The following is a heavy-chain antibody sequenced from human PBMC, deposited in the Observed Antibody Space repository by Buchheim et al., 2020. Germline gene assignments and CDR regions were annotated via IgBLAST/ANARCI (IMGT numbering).Heavy chain of an antibody. J-gene: IGHJ4*02. CDR2: INHSGST. D-gene: IGHD6-13*01. CDR1: GGSFSGYY. Sequence: QVQLQQWGAGLLKPSETLSLTCAVYGGSFSGYYWSWIRQPPGKGLEWIGEINHSGSTNYNPSLKSRVTISVDTSKNQFFLKLSSVTAADTAVYYCARGRFSIAAAKRAYYFDYWGQGTL. V-gene: IGHV4-34*01. CDR3: ARGRFSIAAAKRAYYFDY.